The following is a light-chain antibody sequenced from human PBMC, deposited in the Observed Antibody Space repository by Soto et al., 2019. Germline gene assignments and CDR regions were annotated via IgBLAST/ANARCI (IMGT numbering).Light chain of an antibody. V-gene: IGKV3-20*01. CDR3: QHYVSPPIT. CDR2: GAS. Sequence: EVVLTQSPGTLSLSPGERATLSCMVIQSVTSNNLAWYQQKPGQAPRLLIYGASSRATGIPDRFSGSGSGTDFTLTISRLEPEDFAVYYCQHYVSPPITFGQGTRLEI. CDR1: QSVTSNN. J-gene: IGKJ5*01.